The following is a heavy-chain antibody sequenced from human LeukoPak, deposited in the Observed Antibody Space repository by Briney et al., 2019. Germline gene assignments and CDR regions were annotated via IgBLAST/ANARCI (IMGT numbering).Heavy chain of an antibody. J-gene: IGHJ3*02. D-gene: IGHD3-22*01. Sequence: SETLSLTCTVSGGSISSSSYYWGWIRQPPGKGLEWIGNVYYSGTTYYNPSLKSRVTISVDTSKNQFSLRLSSVTAADTAVYYCTKSTYYYDTFVNAFDIWGQGTMVTVS. V-gene: IGHV4-39*07. CDR3: TKSTYYYDTFVNAFDI. CDR1: GGSISSSSYY. CDR2: VYYSGTT.